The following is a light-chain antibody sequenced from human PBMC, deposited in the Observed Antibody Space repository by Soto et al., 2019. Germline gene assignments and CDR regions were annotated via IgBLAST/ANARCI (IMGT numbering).Light chain of an antibody. CDR1: QSLQHTTGNTL. V-gene: IGKV2-28*01. Sequence: EIVMTPSPLSLTVTPGEPASISCKSSQSLQHTTGNTLLDWYMQKPGQSPQLLIYLASRRAPGAPDRVSGSGSGTDFTLRISTVEADDAAIYYCMQALQTPRTFGQGTKLEI. CDR2: LAS. J-gene: IGKJ1*01. CDR3: MQALQTPRT.